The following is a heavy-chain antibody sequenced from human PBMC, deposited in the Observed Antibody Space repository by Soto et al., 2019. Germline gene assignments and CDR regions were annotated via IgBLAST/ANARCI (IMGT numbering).Heavy chain of an antibody. J-gene: IGHJ4*02. CDR1: GLTFSSYA. CDR3: ARSRDGYKYCYGGFDY. Sequence: WGSLRLSCAASGLTFSSYAMHWVRQAPGKGLEWVAVISYDGSNKYYADSVKGRFTISRDNSKNTLYLQMNSLRAEDTAVYYCARSRDGYKYCYGGFDYWGKGPLVTASS. D-gene: IGHD5-12*01. CDR2: ISYDGSNK. V-gene: IGHV3-30-3*01.